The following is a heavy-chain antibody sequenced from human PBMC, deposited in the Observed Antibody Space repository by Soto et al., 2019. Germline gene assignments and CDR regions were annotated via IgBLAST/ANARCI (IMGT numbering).Heavy chain of an antibody. CDR3: AIDRGYSGYDSPRFHYGMAV. CDR2: IIPIFGTA. CDR1: GGTFSSYA. D-gene: IGHD5-12*01. V-gene: IGHV1-69*13. J-gene: IGHJ6*02. Sequence: GASVKVSWKASGGTFSSYAISWVRQAPGQGLEWMGGIIPIFGTANYAQKFQGRVTITADESTSTAYMELSSLRSEDTAVYYCAIDRGYSGYDSPRFHYGMAVWGQGTTVTVSS.